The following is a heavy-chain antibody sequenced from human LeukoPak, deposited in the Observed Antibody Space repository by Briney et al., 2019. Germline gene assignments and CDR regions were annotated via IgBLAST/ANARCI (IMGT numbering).Heavy chain of an antibody. CDR3: ARHISVAGTPFDY. V-gene: IGHV1-18*01. CDR1: GYTFTSYG. CDR2: ISAYNGNT. Sequence: GASVKVSCKTSGYTFTSYGVSWVRQAPGQGLEWMGWISAYNGNTNYAQKFQGRVTMTRDMSTSTVYMELSSLRSEDTAVYYCARHISVAGTPFDYWGQGTLVTVSS. D-gene: IGHD6-19*01. J-gene: IGHJ4*02.